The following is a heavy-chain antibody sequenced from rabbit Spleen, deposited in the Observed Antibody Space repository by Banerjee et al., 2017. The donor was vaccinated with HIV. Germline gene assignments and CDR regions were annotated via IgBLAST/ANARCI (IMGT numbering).Heavy chain of an antibody. Sequence: QEQLVESGGGLVKPGASLTLTCEASGFPFSEKAVMCWVRQAPGKGLEWIACIYAGSSGNTYYASWVNGRFSISRENAQNTVFLQMTSLTAADTATYFCVREVAARFNLWGQGTLVTVS. D-gene: IGHD4-1*01. CDR1: GFPFSEKAV. V-gene: IGHV1S45*01. CDR3: VREVAARFNL. J-gene: IGHJ4*01. CDR2: IYAGSSGNT.